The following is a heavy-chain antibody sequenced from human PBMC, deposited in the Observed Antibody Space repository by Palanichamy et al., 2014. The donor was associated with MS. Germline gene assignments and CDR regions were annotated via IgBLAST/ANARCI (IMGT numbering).Heavy chain of an antibody. CDR2: IRYDGSNK. CDR1: GFTFSSYG. J-gene: IGHJ4*02. D-gene: IGHD2-8*02. V-gene: IGHV3-30*02. Sequence: QVQLVESGGGVVQPGGSLRLSCAASGFTFSSYGMHWVRQAPGKGLEWVAFIRYDGSNKYYADSVKGRFTISRDNSKNTLYLQMNSLRAEDTAVYYCAKDRGLVVPYHFDYWGQGALVTVSS. CDR3: AKDRGLVVPYHFDY.